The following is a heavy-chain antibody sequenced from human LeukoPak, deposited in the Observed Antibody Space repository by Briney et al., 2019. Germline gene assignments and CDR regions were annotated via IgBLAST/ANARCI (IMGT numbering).Heavy chain of an antibody. J-gene: IGHJ4*02. D-gene: IGHD3-22*01. Sequence: PGGSLRLSCAASGFTFSSYSMNWVRQAPGKGLEWVSYISSSSSTIYYADSAKGRFTISRDNAKNSLYLQMNSLRAEDTAVYYCARVVPPDYYDSSGYLNWGQGTLVTVSS. V-gene: IGHV3-48*01. CDR1: GFTFSSYS. CDR3: ARVVPPDYYDSSGYLN. CDR2: ISSSSSTI.